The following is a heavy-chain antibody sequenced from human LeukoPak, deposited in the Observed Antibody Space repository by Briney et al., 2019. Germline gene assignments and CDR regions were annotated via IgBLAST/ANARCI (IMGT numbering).Heavy chain of an antibody. D-gene: IGHD1-14*01. CDR3: AINLPANRRFQH. Sequence: GASVKVSCTASGYTFTSYDINWVRQATGQGPEWMGWMNPNSGNTGYAQKFPGRVTMTRNTSISTAYMELSNVRSEDTAMYYCAINLPANRRFQHWGQGTLVTVSS. CDR2: MNPNSGNT. V-gene: IGHV1-8*01. CDR1: GYTFTSYD. J-gene: IGHJ1*01.